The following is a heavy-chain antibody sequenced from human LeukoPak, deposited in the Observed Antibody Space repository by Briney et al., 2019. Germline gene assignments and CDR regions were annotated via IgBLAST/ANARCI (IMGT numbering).Heavy chain of an antibody. CDR1: GFTFSSYA. Sequence: PGGSLRLSCAASGFTFSSYAMHWVRQAPGKGLEWVAVIWYGGSNKYYADSVKGRFTISRDNAKNSLYLQMNSLRAEDTAVYYCARDFTYYYGSGSPGPWGQGTLVTVSS. V-gene: IGHV3-33*08. D-gene: IGHD3-10*01. J-gene: IGHJ5*02. CDR3: ARDFTYYYGSGSPGP. CDR2: IWYGGSNK.